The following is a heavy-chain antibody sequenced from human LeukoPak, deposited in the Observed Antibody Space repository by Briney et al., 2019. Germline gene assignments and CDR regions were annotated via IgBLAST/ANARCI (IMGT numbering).Heavy chain of an antibody. CDR2: IGSTTNSI. D-gene: IGHD5-12*01. J-gene: IGHJ6*03. Sequence: PGGSLRLTCAASGFSFSSYERNWVRQAPGKGLEWVSYIGSTTNSIYYADSVKGRFTISRDNAKKSLHLQMNSLRAEDTAVYYCARDEYSGLYYYMDVWGKGTTVTVSS. CDR3: ARDEYSGLYYYMDV. V-gene: IGHV3-48*03. CDR1: GFSFSSYE.